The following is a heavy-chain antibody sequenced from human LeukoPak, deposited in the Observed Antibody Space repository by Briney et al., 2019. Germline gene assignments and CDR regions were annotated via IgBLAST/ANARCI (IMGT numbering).Heavy chain of an antibody. D-gene: IGHD4-17*01. CDR2: MNPNSGNT. V-gene: IGHV1-8*01. J-gene: IGHJ5*02. CDR1: GYTFTSYD. CDR3: ARTFTSTVTTYDWFDP. Sequence: GASVKVSCKASGYTFTSYDINWVRQATGQGLEWMGWMNPNSGNTGYAQKFQGRVTMTRNTSISTAYMELSSLRSEDTAVYYCARTFTSTVTTYDWFDPWGQGTLVTVSS.